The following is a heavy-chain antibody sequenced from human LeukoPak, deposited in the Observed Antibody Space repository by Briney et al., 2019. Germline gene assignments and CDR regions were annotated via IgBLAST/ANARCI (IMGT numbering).Heavy chain of an antibody. Sequence: SETLSLTCAVYGGSFSGYYWSWIRQPAGKGLEWIGRIYTSGSTNYNPSLKSRVTMSVDTSKNQFSLKLSSVTAADTAVYYCARVGIVVVPAYGMDVWGQGTTVTVSS. J-gene: IGHJ6*02. CDR3: ARVGIVVVPAYGMDV. D-gene: IGHD2-2*01. CDR1: GGSFSGYY. CDR2: IYTSGST. V-gene: IGHV4-59*10.